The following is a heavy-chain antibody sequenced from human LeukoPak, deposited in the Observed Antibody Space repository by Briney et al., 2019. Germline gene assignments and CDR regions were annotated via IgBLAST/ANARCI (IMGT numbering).Heavy chain of an antibody. CDR1: GFTFSSYA. CDR2: ISGSGGST. D-gene: IGHD6-19*01. CDR3: AKDGYSSGWYMGYYFDY. V-gene: IGHV3-23*01. Sequence: QPGGSLRLSRAASGFTFSSYAMSWVRQAPGKGLEWVSAISGSGGSTYYADSVKGRFTISRDNSKNTLYLQMNSLRAEDTAVYYCAKDGYSSGWYMGYYFDYWGQGTLVTVSS. J-gene: IGHJ4*02.